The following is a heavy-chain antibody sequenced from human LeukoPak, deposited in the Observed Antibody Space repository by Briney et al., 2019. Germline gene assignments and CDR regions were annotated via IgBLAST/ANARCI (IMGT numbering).Heavy chain of an antibody. CDR3: AKDSAYYYDSSGYYYD. CDR2: IRYDGTNN. V-gene: IGHV3-30*02. Sequence: WGSLRLSCAASGCSFSNYGLHWVRQPPGKGLEWVAFIRYDGTNNYYADSVKGRFIISSDNYKNMLHLQMNSLTADDTAMYYCAKDSAYYYDSSGYYYDWGQGRLVSVSS. D-gene: IGHD3-22*01. CDR1: GCSFSNYG. J-gene: IGHJ4*02.